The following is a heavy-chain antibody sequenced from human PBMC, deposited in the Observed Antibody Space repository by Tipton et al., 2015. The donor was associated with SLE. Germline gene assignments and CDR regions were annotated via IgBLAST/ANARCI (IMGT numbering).Heavy chain of an antibody. V-gene: IGHV4-59*01. Sequence: TLSLTCTVSGGSFSNFYWSWIRQPPGKGLEWVGYIHYSGSTIYNPSHKGRVTMSVDTSKNQFSLKIRYVTAADTAMYYCARRGYKSWYFDLWGRGALVTVSS. CDR2: IHYSGST. D-gene: IGHD5-24*01. CDR1: GGSFSNFY. J-gene: IGHJ2*01. CDR3: ARRGYKSWYFDL.